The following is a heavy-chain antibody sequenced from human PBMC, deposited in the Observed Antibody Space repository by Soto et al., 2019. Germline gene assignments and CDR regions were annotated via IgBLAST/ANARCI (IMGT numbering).Heavy chain of an antibody. CDR2: ISGSGGST. CDR3: ANSSPLSDAFDI. D-gene: IGHD2-2*01. CDR1: GFTFSSYA. V-gene: IGHV3-23*01. J-gene: IGHJ3*02. Sequence: GGSLRLSCAASGFTFSSYAMSWVRQAPGKGLEWVSAISGSGGSTYYADSVKGRFTISRDNSKNTLYLQTNSLRAEDTAVYYRANSSPLSDAFDIWGQGTMVTVSS.